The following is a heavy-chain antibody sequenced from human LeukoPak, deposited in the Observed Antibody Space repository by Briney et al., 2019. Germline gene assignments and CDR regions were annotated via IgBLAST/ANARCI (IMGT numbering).Heavy chain of an antibody. D-gene: IGHD1-26*01. CDR2: INHSGST. J-gene: IGHJ3*02. Sequence: SETLSLTCALYGRSFSGYYWSWIRQPPGKGLEWNGEINHSGSTNYKPSLKSRVTISVDTSKNQFSMKMSSVTAADTAVYYCARESYPVYAFDIWGQGTMVTVSS. V-gene: IGHV4-34*01. CDR3: ARESYPVYAFDI. CDR1: GRSFSGYY.